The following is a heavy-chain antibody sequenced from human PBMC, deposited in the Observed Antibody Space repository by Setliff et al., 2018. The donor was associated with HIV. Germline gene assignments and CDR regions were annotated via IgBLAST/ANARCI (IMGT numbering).Heavy chain of an antibody. CDR3: ATRGLGEGAF. Sequence: ETLSLTCTVSGASIGRRSACWGWVRQAPGKGLEWVSGISGSGGSTYYADSVKGRVTISRDNVKKSLYLQMNSLTAEDTALYYCATRGLGEGAFWGQGTLVTVSS. CDR2: ISGSGGST. CDR1: GASIGRRSA. J-gene: IGHJ1*01. V-gene: IGHV3-23*01.